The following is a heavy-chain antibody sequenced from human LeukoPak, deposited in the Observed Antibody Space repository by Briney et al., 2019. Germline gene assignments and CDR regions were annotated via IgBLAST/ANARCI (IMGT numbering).Heavy chain of an antibody. CDR1: GYTFTPYD. Sequence: ASVTVSFKSSGYTFTPYDINWVRQPAGQGREGMGWMSPNSGNTAYAQKFQGRLTITRNTSISTAYMELTSLRSDDTAIYYCARTKPDNTEIYNWGQGTLVTVSS. J-gene: IGHJ4*02. CDR3: ARTKPDNTEIYN. V-gene: IGHV1-8*03. D-gene: IGHD1-14*01. CDR2: MSPNSGNT.